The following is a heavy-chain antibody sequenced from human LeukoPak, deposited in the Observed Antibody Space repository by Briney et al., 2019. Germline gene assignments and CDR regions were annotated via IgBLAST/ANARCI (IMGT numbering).Heavy chain of an antibody. CDR2: ISGSGGST. J-gene: IGHJ4*02. D-gene: IGHD6-13*01. Sequence: QAGGSLRLSCAASGFTFSSYAMSWVRQAPGKGLEWVSAISGSGGSTYYADSVKGRFTISRDNSKNTLYLQMNSLRAEDTAVYYCAKDHYSSSWYSFDYWGQGTLVTVSS. CDR3: AKDHYSSSWYSFDY. V-gene: IGHV3-23*01. CDR1: GFTFSSYA.